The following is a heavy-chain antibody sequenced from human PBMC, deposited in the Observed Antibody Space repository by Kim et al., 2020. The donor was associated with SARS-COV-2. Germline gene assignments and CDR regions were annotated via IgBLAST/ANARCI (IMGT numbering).Heavy chain of an antibody. CDR2: IKQDGSEK. J-gene: IGHJ4*02. Sequence: GGSLRLSCAASGFTFSSYWMSWVRQAPGKGLEWVANIKQDGSEKYYVDSVKGRFTISRDNAKNSLYLQMNSLRAEDTAVYYCARDVLRYFDWPQDYFDYWGQGTLVTVSS. CDR3: ARDVLRYFDWPQDYFDY. V-gene: IGHV3-7*01. D-gene: IGHD3-9*01. CDR1: GFTFSSYW.